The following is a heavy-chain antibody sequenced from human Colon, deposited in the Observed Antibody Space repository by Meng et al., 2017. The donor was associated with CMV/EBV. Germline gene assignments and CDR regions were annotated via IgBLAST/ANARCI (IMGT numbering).Heavy chain of an antibody. V-gene: IGHV3-15*07. D-gene: IGHD2-8*01. Sequence: SWAASAFSLSNVYINWVRQAPGKGLEWVGRITSKNDGGAIDYAAAVKGRFTISRDESENTVYLQMNSLITEDSAIYYCMRADGVNQDWGQGSLVTVSS. J-gene: IGHJ4*02. CDR1: AFSLSNVY. CDR3: MRADGVNQD. CDR2: ITSKNDGGAI.